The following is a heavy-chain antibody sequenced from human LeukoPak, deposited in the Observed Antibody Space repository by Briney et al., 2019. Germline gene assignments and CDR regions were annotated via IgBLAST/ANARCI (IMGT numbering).Heavy chain of an antibody. D-gene: IGHD2-2*01. Sequence: GASVKVSCKASGYTFTSYAMNWVRQAPGQGLEWMGWINTNTGNPTYAQGFTGRFVFSLDTSVSTAYLQISSLKAEDTAVYYCARDPPIQVVVPADTGYSRPLTNDYWGQGTLVTVSS. CDR1: GYTFTSYA. J-gene: IGHJ4*02. CDR3: ARDPPIQVVVPADTGYSRPLTNDY. CDR2: INTNTGNP. V-gene: IGHV7-4-1*02.